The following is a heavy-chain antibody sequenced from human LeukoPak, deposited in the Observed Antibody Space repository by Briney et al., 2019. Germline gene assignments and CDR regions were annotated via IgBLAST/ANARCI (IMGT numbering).Heavy chain of an antibody. Sequence: SETLSLTCDVSVGSVTSTNWWTWVRQPPGKGLEWIGEFHLDGRTNYNPSLKSRLIMSVDLPENHISLKLASVTAADTAVYYCAREGGFYRPLDYSGQGTLVTVSS. CDR2: FHLDGRT. CDR1: VGSVTSTNW. CDR3: AREGGFYRPLDY. D-gene: IGHD3-3*01. V-gene: IGHV4-4*02. J-gene: IGHJ4*02.